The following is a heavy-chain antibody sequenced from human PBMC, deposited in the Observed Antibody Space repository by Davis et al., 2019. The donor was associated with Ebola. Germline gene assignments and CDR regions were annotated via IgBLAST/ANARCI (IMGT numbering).Heavy chain of an antibody. D-gene: IGHD3-3*01. CDR2: IYPGDSDT. Sequence: GESLKISCKGSGYSFTSYWIGWVRQMPGKGLEWMGIIYPGDSDTRYSPSFQGQVTISADKSISTAYLQWSSLKASDTAMYYCARHRKGYYDFWSGYSSHYYYYMDVWGKGTTVTVSS. V-gene: IGHV5-51*01. CDR1: GYSFTSYW. CDR3: ARHRKGYYDFWSGYSSHYYYYMDV. J-gene: IGHJ6*03.